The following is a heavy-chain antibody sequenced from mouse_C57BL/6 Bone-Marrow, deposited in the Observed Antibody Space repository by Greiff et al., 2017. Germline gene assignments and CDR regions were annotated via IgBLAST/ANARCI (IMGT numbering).Heavy chain of an antibody. CDR1: GFSLTSYG. CDR3: ARNGYDDGRFYAMDD. J-gene: IGHJ4*01. CDR2: IWSGGST. D-gene: IGHD2-2*01. Sequence: QVQLKESGPGLVQPSQSLSITCTVSGFSLTSYGVHWVRQSPGKGLEWLGVIWSGGSTDYNAAFISRLSISKDNSKSQVFFKMNSLQADDTAIYYCARNGYDDGRFYAMDDWGQGTSVTVSS. V-gene: IGHV2-2*01.